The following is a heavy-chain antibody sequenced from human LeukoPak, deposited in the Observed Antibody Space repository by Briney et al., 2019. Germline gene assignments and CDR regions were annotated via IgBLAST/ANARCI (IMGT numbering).Heavy chain of an antibody. Sequence: ASVKVSCKASGYTFTSYGISWVRQAPGQGLEWMGWISAYNGNTNYAQKFQGRVTMTTDTSTNTAYMELRSLGSDDTAVYYCASLFSSGFFFLDYWGQGTLVTVSS. D-gene: IGHD3-22*01. CDR3: ASLFSSGFFFLDY. J-gene: IGHJ4*02. CDR2: ISAYNGNT. CDR1: GYTFTSYG. V-gene: IGHV1-18*01.